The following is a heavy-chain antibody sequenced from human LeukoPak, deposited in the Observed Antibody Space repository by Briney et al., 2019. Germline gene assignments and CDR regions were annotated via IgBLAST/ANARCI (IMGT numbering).Heavy chain of an antibody. CDR2: IIPIFGTA. V-gene: IGHV1-69*13. Sequence: GASVKVSCKASGGTFSSYAISWVRQAPGQGLEWMGGIIPIFGTANYAQKFQGRVTITADESTSTAYMELSSLRSEDTAVYYCARDYPGYISVGYYYGMDVWGKGTTVTVSS. CDR1: GGTFSSYA. D-gene: IGHD6-19*01. CDR3: ARDYPGYISVGYYYGMDV. J-gene: IGHJ6*04.